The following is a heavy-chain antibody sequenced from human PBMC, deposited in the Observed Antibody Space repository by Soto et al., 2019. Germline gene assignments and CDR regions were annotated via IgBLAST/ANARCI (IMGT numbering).Heavy chain of an antibody. D-gene: IGHD6-6*01. CDR1: GYTFTSYA. CDR3: ARDRAARRPSYYYMDV. V-gene: IGHV1-3*01. CDR2: INAGNGNT. Sequence: ASVKVSCKASGYTFTSYAMHWVRQAPGQRLEWMGWINAGNGNTKYSQKFQGRVTITRDTSASTAYMELSSLRSEDTAVYYCARDRAARRPSYYYMDVWGKGTTVTVSS. J-gene: IGHJ6*03.